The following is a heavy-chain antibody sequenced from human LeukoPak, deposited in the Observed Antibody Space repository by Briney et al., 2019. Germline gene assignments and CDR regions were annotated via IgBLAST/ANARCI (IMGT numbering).Heavy chain of an antibody. D-gene: IGHD2-8*01. Sequence: ASVKVSCKASGYTFTSYDINWVRQATGQGLEWMGWMNPNSGNTGYAQKFQGRVTMTRNTSISTAYMELSSLRSEDTAVYYCTRGSVVLMVYEDYYFDYWGREPWSPSPQ. CDR2: MNPNSGNT. CDR1: GYTFTSYD. J-gene: IGHJ4*02. V-gene: IGHV1-8*01. CDR3: TRGSVVLMVYEDYYFDY.